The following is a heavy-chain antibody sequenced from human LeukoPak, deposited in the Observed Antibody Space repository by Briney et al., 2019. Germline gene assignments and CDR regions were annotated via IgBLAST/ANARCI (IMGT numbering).Heavy chain of an antibody. J-gene: IGHJ4*02. CDR2: FDPEDGAT. D-gene: IGHD4-23*01. Sequence: ASVKVSCKVSGYTLTELSMHWVRQAPGKGLEWMGGFDPEDGATIFAQKFQGRVTLTEDTSTDTAYMELSSLRSEDTAVYYCATNLATVVTSAYYWGQGTLVTVSS. CDR1: GYTLTELS. CDR3: ATNLATVVTSAYY. V-gene: IGHV1-24*01.